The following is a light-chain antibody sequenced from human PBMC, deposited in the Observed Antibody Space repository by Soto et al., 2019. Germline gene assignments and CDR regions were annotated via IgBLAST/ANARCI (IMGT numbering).Light chain of an antibody. J-gene: IGKJ2*01. CDR1: QSVSGN. Sequence: EIVMTQSPATLSLSPGERATLSCRASQSVSGNLAWYQQKFGQAPRLLIYGVSTRATGVPARFSGRESGTEFTLTISSLQSEDLGIYYCQQYDDWPTFGQGTKLEIK. CDR2: GVS. V-gene: IGKV3-15*01. CDR3: QQYDDWPT.